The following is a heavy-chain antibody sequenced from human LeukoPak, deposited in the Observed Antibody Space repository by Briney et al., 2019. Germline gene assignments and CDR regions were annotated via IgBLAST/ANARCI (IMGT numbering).Heavy chain of an antibody. V-gene: IGHV3-48*01. CDR3: ARDWVMAVYYYYYMDV. J-gene: IGHJ6*03. CDR1: GFTFSSYS. Sequence: GGSLGLSCAASGFTFSSYSMNWVRQAPGKGLEWVSYISSSSSTIYYADSVKGRFTISRDNAKNSLYLQMNSLRAEDTAVYYCARDWVMAVYYYYYMDVWGKGTTVTVSS. D-gene: IGHD3-16*01. CDR2: ISSSSSTI.